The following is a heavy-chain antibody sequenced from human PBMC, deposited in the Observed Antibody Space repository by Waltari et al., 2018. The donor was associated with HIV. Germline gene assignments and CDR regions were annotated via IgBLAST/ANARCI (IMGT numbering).Heavy chain of an antibody. V-gene: IGHV3-48*01. Sequence: EVQLVEPGGGLVQPGGYLSLSCSASGFTFDSSSMNWVRQAPGKGLEWISYISNNGDNMFYADAVKGRFSISRDNGKSSLYLHMNSLRAEDTAMYYCVRNIEYWGQGTLVTVSS. J-gene: IGHJ4*02. CDR3: VRNIEY. CDR2: ISNNGDNM. CDR1: GFTFDSSS.